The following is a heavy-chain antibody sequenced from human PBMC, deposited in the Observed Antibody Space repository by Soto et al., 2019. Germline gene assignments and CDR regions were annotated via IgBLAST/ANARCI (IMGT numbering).Heavy chain of an antibody. CDR1: GFTFSSFG. J-gene: IGHJ5*02. V-gene: IGHV3-33*01. D-gene: IGHD6-6*01. Sequence: GSLRLSCAASGFTFSSFGMHWVRQAPGKGLEWVAIIYYDGGLKYYSDSVKGRFTISRDNSKNMLYLLMNSLRADDTAVYYCARDAIAVRPGWFDPWGQGTLVTVSS. CDR3: ARDAIAVRPGWFDP. CDR2: IYYDGGLK.